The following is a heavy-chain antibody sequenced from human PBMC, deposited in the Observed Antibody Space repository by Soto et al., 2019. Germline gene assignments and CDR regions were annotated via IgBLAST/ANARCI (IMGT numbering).Heavy chain of an antibody. CDR2: IYPADSNT. Sequence: PGESLKISCQGSGYSFTSYWIGWVRQMPGKGLEWVAIIYPADSNTRYSPSFRGQVTISADKSISTAYLQRSSLKASDTAIYYCARPFGMDVWGQGTTVTVSS. V-gene: IGHV5-51*01. CDR3: ARPFGMDV. J-gene: IGHJ6*02. CDR1: GYSFTSYW.